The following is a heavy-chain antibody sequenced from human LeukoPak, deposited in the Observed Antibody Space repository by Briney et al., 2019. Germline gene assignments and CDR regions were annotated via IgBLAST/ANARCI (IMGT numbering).Heavy chain of an antibody. Sequence: ASVKVSCKASGYTFTGYYMQWVRQAPGQGLEWVGWINPNRGGTNYAQKFQGRVTMTRDTSISTAYMELSRLRSDDTAVYYCARDHRGGLNWFDPWGQGTLVTVSS. CDR3: ARDHRGGLNWFDP. CDR1: GYTFTGYY. V-gene: IGHV1-2*02. CDR2: INPNRGGT. J-gene: IGHJ5*02. D-gene: IGHD3-10*01.